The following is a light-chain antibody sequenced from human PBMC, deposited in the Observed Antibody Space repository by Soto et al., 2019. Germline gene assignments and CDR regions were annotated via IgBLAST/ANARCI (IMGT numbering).Light chain of an antibody. CDR2: SND. CDR3: AAWDDSLFGHV. J-gene: IGLJ1*01. Sequence: SVLTQPPSASGTPGQRVTISWSGGNSDIGTNTVNWYQQVPGAAPKLLIYSNDQRPSGVPDRFSGSKSGTSASLAISGLQSDDEADYYCAAWDDSLFGHVFGTGTKVTVL. V-gene: IGLV1-44*01. CDR1: NSDIGTNT.